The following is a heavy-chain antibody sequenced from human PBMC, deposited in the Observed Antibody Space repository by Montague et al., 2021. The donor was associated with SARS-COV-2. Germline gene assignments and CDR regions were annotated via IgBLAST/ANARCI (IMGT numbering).Heavy chain of an antibody. V-gene: IGHV4-39*07. J-gene: IGHJ4*02. CDR1: GGSISSSSHY. Sequence: SETLSLTCTVSGGSISSSSHYWGWIRQPPGKGLEWIGTIYYSGGTYYNASLKSRVIISVDTSKNQFSLNLSSVTAADTAVYYCARVEAQRLAHYWGQGTLVTVSS. CDR3: ARVEAQRLAHY. D-gene: IGHD3-9*01. CDR2: IYYSGGT.